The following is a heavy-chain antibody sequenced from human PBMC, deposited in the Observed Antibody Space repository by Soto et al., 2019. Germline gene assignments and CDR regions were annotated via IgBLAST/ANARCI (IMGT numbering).Heavy chain of an antibody. Sequence: GGSLRLSCGASGFTFGGFGMHWVRQTPGKGLEWVAGIRYDGSKKFYADSVKGRFTISRDNSKNTLYLQMDSLRAEDTALFYCARYCSGGSCHSGAFDIWGQGTMVTVSS. D-gene: IGHD2-15*01. J-gene: IGHJ3*02. CDR2: IRYDGSKK. V-gene: IGHV3-33*01. CDR1: GFTFGGFG. CDR3: ARYCSGGSCHSGAFDI.